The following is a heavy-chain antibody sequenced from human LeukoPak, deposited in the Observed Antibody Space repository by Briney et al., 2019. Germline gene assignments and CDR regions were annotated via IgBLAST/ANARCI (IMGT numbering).Heavy chain of an antibody. D-gene: IGHD3-3*01. CDR1: GGTFSSYA. V-gene: IGHV1-69*05. J-gene: IGHJ5*02. Sequence: ASVKVSCKASGGTFSSYAISWVRQAPGQGLEWMGGIIPIFGTANYAQKFQGRVTITTDESTSTAYMELSSLRSEDTAVYYCARAYFWSGYYTGPSWFDPWGQGTLVTVSS. CDR3: ARAYFWSGYYTGPSWFDP. CDR2: IIPIFGTA.